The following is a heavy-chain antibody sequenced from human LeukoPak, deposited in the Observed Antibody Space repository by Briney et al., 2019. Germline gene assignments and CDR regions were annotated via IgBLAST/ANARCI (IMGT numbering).Heavy chain of an antibody. V-gene: IGHV4-39*02. D-gene: IGHD6-25*01. CDR2: VYYGRSP. J-gene: IGHJ4*02. CDR1: GDSISRSTYY. Sequence: KSSETLSLTCTVSGDSISRSTYYWAWIRQPPGKGLEWIGSVYYGRSPYFNPFLESRATISVDTSKNHFSLKMSSVTAADTAVYYCARSSGTGTFSYWGQGTLVTVSS. CDR3: ARSSGTGTFSY.